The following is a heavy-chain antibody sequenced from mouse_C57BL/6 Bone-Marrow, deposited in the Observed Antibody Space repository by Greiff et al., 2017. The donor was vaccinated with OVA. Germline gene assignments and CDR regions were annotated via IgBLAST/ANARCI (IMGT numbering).Heavy chain of an antibody. D-gene: IGHD1-1*01. CDR1: GYTFTSYG. CDR3: ARDEITTVVAHYAMDY. Sequence: VMLVESGAELARPGASVKLSCKASGYTFTSYGISWVKQRTGQGLEWIGEIYPRSGNTYYNEKFKGKATLTADKSSSTAYMELRSLTSEDSAVYFCARDEITTVVAHYAMDYWGQGTSVTVSS. J-gene: IGHJ4*01. CDR2: IYPRSGNT. V-gene: IGHV1-81*01.